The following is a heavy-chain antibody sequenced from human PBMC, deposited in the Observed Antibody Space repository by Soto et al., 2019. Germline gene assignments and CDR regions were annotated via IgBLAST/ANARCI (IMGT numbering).Heavy chain of an antibody. CDR2: INPNSGGT. CDR3: SRSLGRTGDQHLYFDF. Sequence: ASVKVSCKASGYTFTGYYMHWVRQAPGQGLEWMGWINPNSGGTNYAQKFQGWVTMTRDTSISTAYMELSRLRSDDTAVYYCSRSLGRTGDQHLYFDFWGQGTLVTVSS. D-gene: IGHD7-27*01. V-gene: IGHV1-2*04. CDR1: GYTFTGYY. J-gene: IGHJ4*02.